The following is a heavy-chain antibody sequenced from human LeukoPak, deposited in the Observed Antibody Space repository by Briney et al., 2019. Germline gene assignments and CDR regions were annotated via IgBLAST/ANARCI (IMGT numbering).Heavy chain of an antibody. V-gene: IGHV3-33*01. CDR3: ARQGGLGNYATGSWFDP. CDR1: GFTFSSYG. D-gene: IGHD1-7*01. J-gene: IGHJ5*02. CDR2: IWYEGTNK. Sequence: GGSLRLSCAASGFTFSSYGMHWVRQAPGKGLEWVAVIWYEGTNKYYADSVKGRFTISRDNSKNTLYLQMDSLRAEDTAMYYCARQGGLGNYATGSWFDPWGQGTLVTVSS.